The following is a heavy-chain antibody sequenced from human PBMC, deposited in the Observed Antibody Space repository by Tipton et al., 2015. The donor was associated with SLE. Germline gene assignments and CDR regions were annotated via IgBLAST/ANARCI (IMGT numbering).Heavy chain of an antibody. J-gene: IGHJ4*02. Sequence: QLVQSGAEVKKPGASVKVSCKASGYTFTSYYMHWVRQAPGQGLEWMGWINTNTGNPTYAQGFTGRFVFSLDTSVSTAYLQISSLKAEDTAVYYCARSPPTYYYDSSGSSYYFDYWGQGTLVTVSS. D-gene: IGHD3-22*01. CDR3: ARSPPTYYYDSSGSSYYFDY. V-gene: IGHV7-4-1*02. CDR2: INTNTGNP. CDR1: GYTFTSYY.